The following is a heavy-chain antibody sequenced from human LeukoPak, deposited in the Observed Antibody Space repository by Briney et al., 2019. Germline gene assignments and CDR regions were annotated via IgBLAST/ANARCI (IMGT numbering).Heavy chain of an antibody. V-gene: IGHV3-66*01. Sequence: GGSLRLSCAASGFSVTSNYTSWVRQAPGKGLEWVSAIYSGGSTYYGDSVNGRFTISRDNSKNTVFLQMNSLRAEDTAVYYCATMHYYGTGSAPSGMDVWGQGTTVTVSS. D-gene: IGHD3-10*01. J-gene: IGHJ6*02. CDR1: GFSVTSNY. CDR3: ATMHYYGTGSAPSGMDV. CDR2: IYSGGST.